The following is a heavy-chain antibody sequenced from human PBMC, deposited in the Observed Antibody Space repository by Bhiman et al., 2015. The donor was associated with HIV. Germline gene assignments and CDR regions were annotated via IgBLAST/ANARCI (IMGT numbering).Heavy chain of an antibody. V-gene: IGHV3-33*01. CDR1: GFSFSRYG. CDR3: AREGAARPDQILVPFDY. J-gene: IGHJ4*02. CDR2: IWYDESKK. Sequence: QVQLVESGGGVVQPGRSLRLSCATSGFSFSRYGMHWVRQAAGKGPEWLASIWYDESKKYYADSVKGRFTISRDNSNSTLYLQLNSLRAEDTAVYYCAREGAARPDQILVPFDYWGQGTLVTVSS. D-gene: IGHD6-6*01.